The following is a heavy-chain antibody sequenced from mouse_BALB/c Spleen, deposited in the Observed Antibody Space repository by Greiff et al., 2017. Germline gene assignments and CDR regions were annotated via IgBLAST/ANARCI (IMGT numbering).Heavy chain of an antibody. CDR1: GYTFTSYW. V-gene: IGHV1-7*01. J-gene: IGHJ2*01. D-gene: IGHD2-14*01. Sequence: QVQLQQSGAELAKPGASVKMSCKASGYTFTSYWMHWVKQRPGQGLEWIGYINPSTGYTEYNQKFKDKATLTADKSSSTAYMQLSSLTSEDSAVYFCANRYDYFDYWGQGTTLTVSS. CDR2: INPSTGYT. CDR3: ANRYDYFDY.